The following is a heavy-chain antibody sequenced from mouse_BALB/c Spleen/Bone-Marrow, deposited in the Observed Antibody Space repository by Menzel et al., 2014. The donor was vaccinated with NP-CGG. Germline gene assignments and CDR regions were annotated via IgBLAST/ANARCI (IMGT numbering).Heavy chain of an antibody. V-gene: IGHV1S130*01. CDR3: ARHHRYAYYFDY. Sequence: QVQLQQSGSVLVRPGASVKLSCKASGYTFTSSWMHWAKQRPGQGLEWIGEIHPNSGNTNYNEKFKGKATLTVDTSSSTAYVYLSSPTSESSAVYYCARHHRYAYYFDYWGQGTTLTVSS. D-gene: IGHD2-14*01. J-gene: IGHJ2*01. CDR2: IHPNSGNT. CDR1: GYTFTSSW.